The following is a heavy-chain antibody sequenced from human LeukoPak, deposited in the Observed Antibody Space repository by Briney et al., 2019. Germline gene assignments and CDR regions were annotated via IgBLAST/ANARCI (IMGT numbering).Heavy chain of an antibody. Sequence: ASVKVSCKASGYTFIDYYIHWVRQAPGQGLEWMGWINPNSGGTNYAQKFQGRVTMTRDTSISTAYMELSRLRSDDTAVYYCASSSGWYDAFDIWGQGTMVTVSS. D-gene: IGHD6-19*01. CDR2: INPNSGGT. V-gene: IGHV1-2*02. CDR1: GYTFIDYY. J-gene: IGHJ3*02. CDR3: ASSSGWYDAFDI.